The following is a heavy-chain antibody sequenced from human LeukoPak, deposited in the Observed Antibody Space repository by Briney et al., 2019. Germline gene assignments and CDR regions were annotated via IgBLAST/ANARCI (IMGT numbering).Heavy chain of an antibody. CDR2: INYSGST. D-gene: IGHD3-16*01. CDR1: GGSISSYY. V-gene: IGHV4-59*01. Sequence: SETLSLTCTVSGGSISSYYWSWIRQPPGKGLEWIGCINYSGSTNYNPSPKSRVTISVDTSKNQFSLNLSSVTAADTAVYYCARDYGGSLDYWGQGTLVTVSS. J-gene: IGHJ4*02. CDR3: ARDYGGSLDY.